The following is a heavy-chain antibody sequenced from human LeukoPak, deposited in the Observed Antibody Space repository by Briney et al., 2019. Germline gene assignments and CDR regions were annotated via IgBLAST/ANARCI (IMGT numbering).Heavy chain of an antibody. V-gene: IGHV1-69*06. CDR2: IMPIVGTT. D-gene: IGHD3-3*02. Sequence: AASVKVSCKASGGTFSGYAISWVRQAPGQGLEWMGGIMPIVGTTNYAQKFQGRVTITADKSTNTAYMELSSLRSEDTAFYYCARSIAVTYLYWYFDLWGRGTLVTVSS. CDR1: GGTFSGYA. CDR3: ARSIAVTYLYWYFDL. J-gene: IGHJ2*01.